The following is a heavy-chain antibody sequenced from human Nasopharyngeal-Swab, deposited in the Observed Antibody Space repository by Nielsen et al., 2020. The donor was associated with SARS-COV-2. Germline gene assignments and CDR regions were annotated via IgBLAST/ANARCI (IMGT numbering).Heavy chain of an antibody. Sequence: SETLSLTSAVYGGSFSGYYWSWIRQPPGKGLEWIGEINHSGSTHYNPSLKSLVTISVDTYKNQFSLKLSSVTAADTAVYYWARLTYGDYLYYYYYGMDVWGQGTTVTVAS. CDR2: INHSGST. V-gene: IGHV4-34*01. D-gene: IGHD4-17*01. CDR1: GGSFSGYY. CDR3: ARLTYGDYLYYYYYGMDV. J-gene: IGHJ6*02.